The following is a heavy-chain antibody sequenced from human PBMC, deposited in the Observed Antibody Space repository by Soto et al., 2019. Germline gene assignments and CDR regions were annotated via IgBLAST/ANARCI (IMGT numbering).Heavy chain of an antibody. CDR3: ARDRDGSCCTLGAY. CDR1: GFTFSSYG. CDR2: IWYDGSNK. J-gene: IGHJ4*02. Sequence: GGSLRLSCAASGFTFSSYGMHWVRQAPGKGLEWVAVIWYDGSNKYYADSVKGRFTISRDNSKNTLYLQMNSLRAEDTAVYYCARDRDGSCCTLGAYWGQGTLVTVS. D-gene: IGHD6-19*01. V-gene: IGHV3-33*01.